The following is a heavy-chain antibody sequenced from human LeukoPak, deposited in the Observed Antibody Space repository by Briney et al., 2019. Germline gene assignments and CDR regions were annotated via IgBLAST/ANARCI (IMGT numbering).Heavy chain of an antibody. CDR1: GFIFSNHA. J-gene: IGHJ4*02. CDR3: ARTYGDYQPFDY. Sequence: GGSLRLSCTASGFIFSNHAMAWVRQAPGKGLEWVSRISGSGGSTTYADFVKGRFTIPRDNSRTTLYLQMNSLRAEDTAVYYCARTYGDYQPFDYWGRGTLVTVSS. CDR2: ISGSGGST. D-gene: IGHD4-17*01. V-gene: IGHV3-23*01.